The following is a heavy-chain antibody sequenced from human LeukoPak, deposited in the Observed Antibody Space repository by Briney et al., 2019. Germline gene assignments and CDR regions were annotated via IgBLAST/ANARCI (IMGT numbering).Heavy chain of an antibody. D-gene: IGHD2-2*02. CDR2: IYYSGST. V-gene: IGHV4-59*08. J-gene: IGHJ3*02. CDR3: ARRQYYTNDAFDI. CDR1: GGSISSYY. Sequence: SETLSLTCTVSGGSISSYYWSWIRQPPGKGLEWIGYIYYSGSTNYNPSLKSRVTISVDTSKNQFSLKLSSVTAADTAVYYCARRQYYTNDAFDIWGQGTMVTVSS.